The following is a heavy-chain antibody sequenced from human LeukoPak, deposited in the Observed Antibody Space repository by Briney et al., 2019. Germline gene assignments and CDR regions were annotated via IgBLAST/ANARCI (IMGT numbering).Heavy chain of an antibody. V-gene: IGHV1-46*02. CDR3: ARGYQSFFP. CDR1: GYTFNNYY. CDR2: INPRDRTT. Sequence: ASVKVSCKASGYTFNNYYMYWVRQAPGQGLEWMGIINPRDRTTAYPQKFQGRVTMTRDTSTNTVYMELSSLTSEDTAVYYCARGYQSFFPWGQGTLVIVSS. J-gene: IGHJ5*02. D-gene: IGHD2-2*01.